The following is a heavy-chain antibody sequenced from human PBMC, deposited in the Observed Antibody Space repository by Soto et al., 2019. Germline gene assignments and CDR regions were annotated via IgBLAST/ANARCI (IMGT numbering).Heavy chain of an antibody. CDR3: ARGKGMEEMYFYGGVDM. CDR2: INGGTGQT. CDR1: GYTFTTHA. Sequence: GDSLQVSCKASGYTFTTHAMHWVRQAPGQSLEWMGWINGGTGQTKHSQRFQGRVNITRDTSASTAYMELSSLRSEDTAVYYCARGKGMEEMYFYGGVDMWGQGNTVT. V-gene: IGHV1-3*01. D-gene: IGHD1-1*01. J-gene: IGHJ6*02.